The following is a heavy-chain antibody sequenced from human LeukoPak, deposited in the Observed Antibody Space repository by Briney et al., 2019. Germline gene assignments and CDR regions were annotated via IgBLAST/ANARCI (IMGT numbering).Heavy chain of an antibody. CDR3: ARGPPPDFDY. CDR2: IYSSGST. Sequence: PSETLSLTCTVSNGSMTNNYWSWIRQPPGKGLEWIGYIYSSGSTIYNPSLKSRVTISIDTSKNQFSLKLISVTAEDTAVYYCARGPPPDFDYWGRGTLVTVSS. J-gene: IGHJ4*02. CDR1: NGSMTNNY. V-gene: IGHV4-59*01.